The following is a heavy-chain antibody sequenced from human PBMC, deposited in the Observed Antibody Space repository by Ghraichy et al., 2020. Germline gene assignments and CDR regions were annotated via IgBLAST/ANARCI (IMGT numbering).Heavy chain of an antibody. CDR2: ITYSGSA. J-gene: IGHJ3*01. Sequence: SETLSLTCTVSGASVSSGDYYWSWIRQPPGKGLQWIGYITYSGSAYYRPSLKSRLTISVDTSKNQFSLKLTSVTAADTAVYYCARDDVSLGVFDVWGQGTMVTVSS. V-gene: IGHV4-30-4*01. CDR3: ARDDVSLGVFDV. D-gene: IGHD2-8*01. CDR1: GASVSSGDYY.